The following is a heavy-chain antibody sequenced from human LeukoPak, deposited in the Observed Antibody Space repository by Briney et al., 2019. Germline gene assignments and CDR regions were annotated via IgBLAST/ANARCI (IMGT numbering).Heavy chain of an antibody. CDR2: IRRKADNYAT. Sequence: GGSLKLSCAASGFTFSGSHMHWVRQASGKGLEWVGHIRRKADNYATAYGASVTVRFTISRDARTNTAYLQMDRLKIEDTAIYYCSRQVDSVHDYWGRGILVTVSS. V-gene: IGHV3-73*01. CDR3: SRQVDSVHDY. CDR1: GFTFSGSH. J-gene: IGHJ4*02. D-gene: IGHD5-12*01.